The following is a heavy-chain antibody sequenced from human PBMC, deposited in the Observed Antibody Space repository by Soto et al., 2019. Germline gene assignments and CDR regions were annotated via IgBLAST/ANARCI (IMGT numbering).Heavy chain of an antibody. J-gene: IGHJ3*02. V-gene: IGHV3-53*02. CDR3: ARPVHPADDALDI. CDR1: GFTVSSNY. Sequence: EVQLVETGGGLVQPGGSLRLSCAASGFTVSSNYMNWVRQAPGEGLEWVSVIYSAGSTYYADSVKGRFTISRDNSKNTLYLQMNSLRAEDTAIYYCARPVHPADDALDIWGQGTMVTVSS. CDR2: IYSAGST.